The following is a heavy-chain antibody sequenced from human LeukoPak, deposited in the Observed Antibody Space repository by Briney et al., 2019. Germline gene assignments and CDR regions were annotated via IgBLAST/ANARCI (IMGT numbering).Heavy chain of an antibody. Sequence: GGSLRLSCAASGFTFSSYSMNWLRQAPGKGLEWVSYISSSNSTIYYADSVKGRFTISRGNAKNSLYLQMNSLRAEDTAVYYCARGGYSSGWNRRNFDYWGQGTLVTVSS. CDR1: GFTFSSYS. CDR3: ARGGYSSGWNRRNFDY. V-gene: IGHV3-48*01. CDR2: ISSSNSTI. D-gene: IGHD6-19*01. J-gene: IGHJ4*02.